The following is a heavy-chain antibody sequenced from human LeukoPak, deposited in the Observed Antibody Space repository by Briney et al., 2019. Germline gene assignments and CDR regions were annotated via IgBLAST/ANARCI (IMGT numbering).Heavy chain of an antibody. Sequence: GGSLRLSCVASGFPFPTYAMMWVRQAPGKGLEWVSSVRVSDGARFYADSVKGRFTTSRDNAKNTLSLQMNSLRAEDTAVYYCAREYCSSSSCPLDYWGQGTLVTVSS. CDR2: VRVSDGAR. V-gene: IGHV3-23*01. J-gene: IGHJ4*02. D-gene: IGHD2-2*01. CDR3: AREYCSSSSCPLDY. CDR1: GFPFPTYA.